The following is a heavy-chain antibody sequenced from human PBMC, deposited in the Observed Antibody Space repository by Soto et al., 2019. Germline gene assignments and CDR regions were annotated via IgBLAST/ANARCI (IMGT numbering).Heavy chain of an antibody. Sequence: SVKVSCKASGGTFSSYAISWVRQAPGQGLEWMGGIIPIFGTANYAQKFQGRVTITADESTSTAYMELSSLRSEDTAVYYCAREAYSSSWSNYYYYYYGMDVWGQGTTVTVSS. D-gene: IGHD6-13*01. CDR1: GGTFSSYA. V-gene: IGHV1-69*13. CDR2: IIPIFGTA. J-gene: IGHJ6*02. CDR3: AREAYSSSWSNYYYYYYGMDV.